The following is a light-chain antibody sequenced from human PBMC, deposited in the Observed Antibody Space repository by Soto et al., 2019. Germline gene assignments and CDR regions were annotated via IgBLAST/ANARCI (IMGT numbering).Light chain of an antibody. Sequence: EIVLTQSPGNLSLSPGERATLSCRASQSVSSNYLGWFQQKPGQAPSLLIFGASYRDTGIPDRFSGSGSGTDFTITISRLETEDFAMYYCQQYGSSPGTFGQGTKVEVK. V-gene: IGKV3-20*01. CDR1: QSVSSNY. CDR2: GAS. CDR3: QQYGSSPGT. J-gene: IGKJ1*01.